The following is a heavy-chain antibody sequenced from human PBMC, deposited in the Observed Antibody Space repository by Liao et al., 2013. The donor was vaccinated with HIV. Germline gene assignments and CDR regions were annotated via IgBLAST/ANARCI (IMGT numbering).Heavy chain of an antibody. CDR2: IYTTGST. CDR1: GASISSYY. Sequence: QVQLQESGPGLVKPSETLSLTCTVSGASISSYYWSWIRQPAGKGLEWIGHIYTTGSTNYNPSLKSRVTMSVDTSKNQFSLKLSSVTAADTAIYYCASAGGDYYESSGFDFWGQGTLVTVSP. V-gene: IGHV4-4*07. J-gene: IGHJ4*02. CDR3: ASAGGDYYESSGFDF. D-gene: IGHD3-22*01.